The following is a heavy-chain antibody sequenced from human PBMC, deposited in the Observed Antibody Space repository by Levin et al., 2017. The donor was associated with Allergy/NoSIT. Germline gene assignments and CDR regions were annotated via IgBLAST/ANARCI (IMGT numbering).Heavy chain of an antibody. J-gene: IGHJ4*02. CDR3: ARISGSGWYQGDY. D-gene: IGHD6-19*01. Sequence: SETLSLTCAVYGGSFSGYYWSWIRQPPGKGLEWIGEINHSGSTNYNPSLKSRVTISVDTSKNQFSLKLSSVTAADTAVYYCARISGSGWYQGDYWGQGTLVTVSS. CDR1: GGSFSGYY. V-gene: IGHV4-34*01. CDR2: INHSGST.